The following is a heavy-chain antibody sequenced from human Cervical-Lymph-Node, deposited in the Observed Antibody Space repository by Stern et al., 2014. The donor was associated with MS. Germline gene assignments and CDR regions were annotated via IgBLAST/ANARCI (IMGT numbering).Heavy chain of an antibody. CDR2: INPSGGST. V-gene: IGHV1-46*01. CDR1: GYTFTSYY. D-gene: IGHD6-19*01. J-gene: IGHJ6*02. Sequence: VQLVESGAEVKTPGASEKLSCKASGYTFTSYYMHCARQAPGLGLAAMGIINPSGGSTNYAQKFQGRVTMTRDTSTSTVYMELNSLRSEDTAVYYCAREVAGHRLGMMDVWGQGTSVTVSS. CDR3: AREVAGHRLGMMDV.